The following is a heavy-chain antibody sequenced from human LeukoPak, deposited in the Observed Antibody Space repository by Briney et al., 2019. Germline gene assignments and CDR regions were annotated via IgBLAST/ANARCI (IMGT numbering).Heavy chain of an antibody. D-gene: IGHD5-12*01. CDR3: ARVSGSGYDFPNYYFDY. V-gene: IGHV1-18*01. Sequence: GASVKVSCKAFGYTFTSYGISWVRQAPGQGLEWMGWISAYNGNTNYAQKLQGRVTMTTDTSTSTAYMELRSLRSDDTAVYYCARVSGSGYDFPNYYFDYWGQGTLVTVSS. CDR2: ISAYNGNT. J-gene: IGHJ4*02. CDR1: GYTFTSYG.